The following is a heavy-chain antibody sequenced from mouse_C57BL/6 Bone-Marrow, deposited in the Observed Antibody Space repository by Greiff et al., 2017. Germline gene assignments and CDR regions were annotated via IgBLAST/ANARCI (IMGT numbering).Heavy chain of an antibody. V-gene: IGHV1-64*01. J-gene: IGHJ1*03. CDR3: AREIPYGSSYWYFDV. CDR2: IHPNSGST. CDR1: GYTFTSYW. Sequence: QVQLQQPGAELVKPGASVKLSCKASGYTFTSYWMHWVKQRPGQGLEWIGMIHPNSGSTNYNEKFKSKATLTVDKSSSTAYMQLSSLTSEDSAVYYCAREIPYGSSYWYFDVWGTGATVTVSS. D-gene: IGHD1-1*01.